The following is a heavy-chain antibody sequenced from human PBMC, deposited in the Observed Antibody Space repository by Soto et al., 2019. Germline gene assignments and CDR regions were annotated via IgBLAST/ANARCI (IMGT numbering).Heavy chain of an antibody. CDR2: MSPNSGNT. V-gene: IGHV1-8*01. Sequence: ASVKVSCKASGYTFTSYDINWVRQATGQGLEWMGWMSPNSGNTGYAQRFQGRVTMTRNTSISTAYMELSSLRSEDTAVYYCARLTGYSSGWLQYFQHWGQGTLVTVSS. CDR1: GYTFTSYD. CDR3: ARLTGYSSGWLQYFQH. D-gene: IGHD6-19*01. J-gene: IGHJ1*01.